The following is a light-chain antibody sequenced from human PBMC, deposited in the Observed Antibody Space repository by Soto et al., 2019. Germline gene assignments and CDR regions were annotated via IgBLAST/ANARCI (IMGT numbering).Light chain of an antibody. V-gene: IGKV3-15*01. Sequence: EILMTQSPATLSVSPGERATLSCRASQRVSRNFAWYRQKPGQAPTLLIYGASTWATGIPARFSGSGSGTDFTLTISSLQSEDFAVYYCQQYNNWPYTFGQGTKLEIK. CDR2: GAS. CDR3: QQYNNWPYT. J-gene: IGKJ2*01. CDR1: QRVSRN.